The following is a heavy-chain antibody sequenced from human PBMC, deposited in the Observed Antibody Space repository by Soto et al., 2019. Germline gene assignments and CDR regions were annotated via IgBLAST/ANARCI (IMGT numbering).Heavy chain of an antibody. CDR2: ISSSSSTI. CDR3: ARDMSFWSGYYLFDY. D-gene: IGHD3-3*01. CDR1: GFTFSSYS. Sequence: EVQLVESGGGLVQPGGSLRLSCAASGFTFSSYSMNWVRQAPGKGLEWVSYISSSSSTIYYADSVKGRFTISRDNAKNSLYLQMNSLRAEDTAVYYCARDMSFWSGYYLFDYWGQGTLVTVSS. J-gene: IGHJ4*02. V-gene: IGHV3-48*01.